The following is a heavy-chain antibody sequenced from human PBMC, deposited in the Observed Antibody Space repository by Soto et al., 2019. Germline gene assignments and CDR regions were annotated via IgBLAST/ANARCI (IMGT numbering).Heavy chain of an antibody. Sequence: ASETLSLTCTVSGGSVSTGNYYWSWIRQPPGKGLEWIGYIHYSGSTIYNPSLKSRVTISVDTSKNQFSLRLSSVTAADTAVYYCARDTILGVLGNFDYWGLGTLVTVSS. V-gene: IGHV4-61*01. D-gene: IGHD3-3*01. CDR2: IHYSGST. CDR1: GGSVSTGNYY. J-gene: IGHJ4*02. CDR3: ARDTILGVLGNFDY.